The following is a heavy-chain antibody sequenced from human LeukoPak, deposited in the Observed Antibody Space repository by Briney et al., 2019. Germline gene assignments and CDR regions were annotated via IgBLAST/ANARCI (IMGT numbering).Heavy chain of an antibody. D-gene: IGHD2-8*01. CDR2: IGEGKSGSCT. J-gene: IGHJ4*02. CDR1: GFTLSNYP. CDR3: TKAGVMSAWDY. V-gene: IGHV3-23*01. Sequence: GGSLCLSCAASGFTLSNYPMGWVRQAPGKGLEWLSDIGEGKSGSCTKSAESVKGRFTISRDNSENTLHLQMDSLTVENTADYYCTKAGVMSAWDYWGQGVLVTVSS.